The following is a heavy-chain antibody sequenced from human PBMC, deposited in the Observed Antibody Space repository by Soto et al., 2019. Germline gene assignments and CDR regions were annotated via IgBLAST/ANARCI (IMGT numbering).Heavy chain of an antibody. Sequence: SGGSISSYYWSWIRQPPGKGLEWIGYIYYSGSTYYNPSLKSRVTISVDTSKNQFSLKLSSVTAADTAVFYCASCRGFGELYGYYGMDVWGKGTTVTVSS. CDR3: ASCRGFGELYGYYGMDV. CDR1: GGSISSYY. D-gene: IGHD3-10*01. V-gene: IGHV4-59*08. J-gene: IGHJ6*04. CDR2: IYYSGST.